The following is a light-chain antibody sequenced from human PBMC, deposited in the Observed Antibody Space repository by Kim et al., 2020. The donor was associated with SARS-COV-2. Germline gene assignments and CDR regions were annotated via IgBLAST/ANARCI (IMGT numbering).Light chain of an antibody. CDR1: QVIANS. J-gene: IGKJ4*01. CDR3: LQHSDLPVT. V-gene: IGKV1-17*03. Sequence: AMSESVGDRVTITCRASQVIANSLVWFQQKPGKVPKRLFIAASSLQSGFPSRFSGRGSGTESTLTISRRQPEDFATYYCLQHSDLPVTVGGGTKVDIK. CDR2: AAS.